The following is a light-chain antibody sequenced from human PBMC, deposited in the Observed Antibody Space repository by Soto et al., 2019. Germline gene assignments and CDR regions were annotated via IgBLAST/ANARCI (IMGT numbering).Light chain of an antibody. J-gene: IGLJ3*02. Sequence: QSALTQPASVSASPGQSITISCTGGKNDIGSSDYVSWYQQHPGKAPKLIIYGVSNRLSGTSDRFSGSKSGNTASLTISGLQADDEADYYCSSSTSSNTLVFGGGTKLTVL. CDR3: SSSTSSNTLV. V-gene: IGLV2-14*01. CDR2: GVS. CDR1: KNDIGSSDY.